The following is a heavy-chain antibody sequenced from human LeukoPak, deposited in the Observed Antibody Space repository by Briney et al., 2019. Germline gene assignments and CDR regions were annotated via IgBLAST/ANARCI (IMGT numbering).Heavy chain of an antibody. Sequence: GGSLRLSCAASGLTFSSYSMNWVRQAPGKGLEWVSYISSSGSTIYYADSVKGRFTISRDNAKNSLYLQMNSLRAEDTAVYYCARGMVYASRRRDYWGQGTLVTVSS. CDR3: ARGMVYASRRRDY. CDR2: ISSSGSTI. V-gene: IGHV3-48*04. CDR1: GLTFSSYS. J-gene: IGHJ4*02. D-gene: IGHD2-8*01.